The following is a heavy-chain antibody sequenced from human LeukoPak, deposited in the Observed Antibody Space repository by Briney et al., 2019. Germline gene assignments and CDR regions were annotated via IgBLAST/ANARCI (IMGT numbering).Heavy chain of an antibody. CDR2: IWYDGSNK. V-gene: IGHV3-33*01. D-gene: IGHD3-10*01. CDR1: GFTFSSYG. CDR3: ARDKRGSGSYDY. J-gene: IGHJ4*02. Sequence: PGRSLRLSCAASGFTFSSYGMHWVRQAPGKGLEWVAVIWYDGSNKYYADSVKGRFTISRDNSKNTLYLQMNSLRAEDTAVYYCARDKRGSGSYDYWGQGTLVTVSS.